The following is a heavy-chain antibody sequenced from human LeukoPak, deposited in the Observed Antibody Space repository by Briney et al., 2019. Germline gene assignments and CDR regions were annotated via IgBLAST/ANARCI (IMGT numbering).Heavy chain of an antibody. Sequence: GGSLRLSCAASGFTFNRYSMNWVRQAPGKGLEWVSYIAYTGTIHYADSVKGRFTISRDDAKNSLYLRMNSLRAEDTAVYYCTRDPRALDYWGQGTLVTVPS. J-gene: IGHJ4*02. CDR1: GFTFNRYS. CDR2: IAYTGTI. V-gene: IGHV3-48*01. CDR3: TRDPRALDY.